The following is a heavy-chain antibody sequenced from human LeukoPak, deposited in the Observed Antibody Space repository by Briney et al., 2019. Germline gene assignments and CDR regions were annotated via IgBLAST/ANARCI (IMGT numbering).Heavy chain of an antibody. V-gene: IGHV4-31*03. CDR3: ARSSMPTYYYDSSGYIGWFDP. CDR2: IYYSGST. CDR1: GGSISSGGYY. J-gene: IGHJ5*02. Sequence: SETLSLTCTVSGGSISSGGYYWRWIRQHPGKGLEWIGYIYYSGSTYYNPSLKSRVTISVDTSKNQFSLKLSSVTAADTAVYYCARSSMPTYYYDSSGYIGWFDPWDQGTLVTVSS. D-gene: IGHD3-22*01.